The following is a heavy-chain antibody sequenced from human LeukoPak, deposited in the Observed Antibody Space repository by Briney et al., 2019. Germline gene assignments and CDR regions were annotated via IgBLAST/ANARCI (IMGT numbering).Heavy chain of an antibody. CDR1: GYTFTGYY. CDR3: ARGYYDSSDFEYFQH. J-gene: IGHJ1*01. D-gene: IGHD3-22*01. Sequence: ASVKVSCKASGYTFTGYYMHWVRQAAGQGREWMGWINPNSGGTNYAQKFQGRVTMTRVKSISTVYMELRRLRSDDTAVFFCARGYYDSSDFEYFQHWGQGTLVTVSS. V-gene: IGHV1-2*02. CDR2: INPNSGGT.